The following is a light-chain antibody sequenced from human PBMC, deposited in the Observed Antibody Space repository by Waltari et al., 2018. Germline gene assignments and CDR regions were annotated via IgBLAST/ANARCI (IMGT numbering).Light chain of an antibody. V-gene: IGKV1-5*03. CDR3: QQYNSVPCT. Sequence: DMQMTQSPSYLSASVGESVPITCRASQGISSWLAWYQQKPGKAPNLLIYKASTLQRGVPSRFSGSGSGTDFTLTISSLQPEDFATYYCQQYNSVPCTFGQGTKVEIK. CDR1: QGISSW. J-gene: IGKJ2*02. CDR2: KAS.